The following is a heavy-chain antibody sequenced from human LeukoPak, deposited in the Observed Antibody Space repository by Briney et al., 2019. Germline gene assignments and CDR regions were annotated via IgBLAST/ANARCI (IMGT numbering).Heavy chain of an antibody. CDR2: INSGAGFT. CDR1: GFTFSSYS. V-gene: IGHV3-21*06. D-gene: IGHD2-8*01. Sequence: GGSLRLSCATSGFTFSSYSMNGVRQAPGKRLEWVASINSGAGFTYFADSVKGRFTISRDKAKNSLYLQMNSLSAEDTAVYYCASRDCDNGVCPFGYWGQGTLVTVSS. J-gene: IGHJ4*02. CDR3: ASRDCDNGVCPFGY.